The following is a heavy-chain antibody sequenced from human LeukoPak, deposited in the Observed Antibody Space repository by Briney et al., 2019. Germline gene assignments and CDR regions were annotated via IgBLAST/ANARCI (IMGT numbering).Heavy chain of an antibody. J-gene: IGHJ6*03. CDR2: IYSGGST. D-gene: IGHD3-10*01. V-gene: IGHV3-53*01. CDR1: GFTVSSNY. Sequence: GGSLRLSCVASGFTVSSNYMSWVRQAPGKGLEWVSVIYSGGSTYYADSVKGRFTISRDNSKNTLYLQMNSLRAEDTAVYYCASGSGSYRTPYYYMDVWGTGTTVSVSS. CDR3: ASGSGSYRTPYYYMDV.